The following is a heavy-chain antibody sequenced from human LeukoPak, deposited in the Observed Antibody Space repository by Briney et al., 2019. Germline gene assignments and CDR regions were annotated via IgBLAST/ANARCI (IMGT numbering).Heavy chain of an antibody. CDR1: GGSISSYY. Sequence: KPSETLSLTCTVSGGSISSYYWSWIRQPPGKGLEWIGYIYYSGSTNYNPSLKSRVTISVDTSKNQFSLKLSSVTAADTAVYYCASSGWERGSFDIWGQGTMVTVSS. CDR3: ASSGWERGSFDI. CDR2: IYYSGST. V-gene: IGHV4-59*01. J-gene: IGHJ3*02. D-gene: IGHD1-26*01.